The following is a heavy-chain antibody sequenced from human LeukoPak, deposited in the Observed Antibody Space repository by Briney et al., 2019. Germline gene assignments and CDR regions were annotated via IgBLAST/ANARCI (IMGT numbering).Heavy chain of an antibody. Sequence: GGSLRLSCAASGFTFSSYGMHWVRQAPGKGLEWVSVISASGGSTYYADSVKGRFTISRDNFKNTLYLQMNSLRAEDTAVYYCANPPGLYYYDSSGYWGQGTLVTVSS. V-gene: IGHV3-23*01. CDR2: ISASGGST. CDR3: ANPPGLYYYDSSGY. D-gene: IGHD3-22*01. CDR1: GFTFSSYG. J-gene: IGHJ4*02.